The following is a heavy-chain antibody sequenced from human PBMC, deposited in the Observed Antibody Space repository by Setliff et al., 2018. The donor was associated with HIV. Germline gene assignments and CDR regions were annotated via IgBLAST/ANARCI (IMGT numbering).Heavy chain of an antibody. J-gene: IGHJ6*03. CDR2: INHSGST. CDR3: ARLVTVVTLNYMDV. V-gene: IGHV4-31*03. D-gene: IGHD2-21*02. Sequence: PSETLSLTCTVSGGSISSGGHYWSWIRQHPGKGLEWIGEINHSGSTNYNPSLKSRVTISVDTSKNQFSLKLSSVTAADTAVYYCARLVTVVTLNYMDVWGKGTTVTVSS. CDR1: GGSISSGGHY.